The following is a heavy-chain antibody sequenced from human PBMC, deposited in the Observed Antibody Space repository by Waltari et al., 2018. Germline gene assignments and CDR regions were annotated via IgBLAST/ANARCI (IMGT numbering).Heavy chain of an antibody. V-gene: IGHV3-30*02. CDR2: IRYDGSNK. D-gene: IGHD6-13*01. J-gene: IGHJ3*02. CDR1: GFTFSSYG. Sequence: QVQLVESGGGVVQPGGSLRLSCAASGFTFSSYGMHWVRQAPGKGLEWVAFIRYDGSNKYYADSVKGRFTISRDNSKNTLYLQMNSLRAEDTAVYYCAKGRVAAAGMVPLNDAFDIWGQGTMVTVSS. CDR3: AKGRVAAAGMVPLNDAFDI.